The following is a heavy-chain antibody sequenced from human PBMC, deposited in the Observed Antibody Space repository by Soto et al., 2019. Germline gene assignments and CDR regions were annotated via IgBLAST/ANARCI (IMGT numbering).Heavy chain of an antibody. Sequence: EVTLLESGGGLVQPGGSLRLSCAASGFTFSSYAMTWVRQAPGKGLEWVSTISGSGDSTYYTDSVKGRFTISRDNSKNTLYLRMNSLRAEDTAVYYCANTGTTWYIYWGQGTQVTVSS. CDR1: GFTFSSYA. J-gene: IGHJ4*02. CDR2: ISGSGDST. D-gene: IGHD6-13*01. CDR3: ANTGTTWYIY. V-gene: IGHV3-23*01.